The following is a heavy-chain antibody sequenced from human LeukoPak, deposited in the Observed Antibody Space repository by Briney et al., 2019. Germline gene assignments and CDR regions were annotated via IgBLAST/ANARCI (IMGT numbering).Heavy chain of an antibody. Sequence: GGSLRLSCAASGFNFSSYSMNWVRQAPGKGLEWVSSISSSSSYIYYADSVKGRFTISRDNAKNSLYLQMNSLRAEDTAVYYCARERRYSGRADATFDIWGQGTMVTVSS. D-gene: IGHD5-12*01. CDR1: GFNFSSYS. J-gene: IGHJ3*02. V-gene: IGHV3-21*01. CDR3: ARERRYSGRADATFDI. CDR2: ISSSSSYI.